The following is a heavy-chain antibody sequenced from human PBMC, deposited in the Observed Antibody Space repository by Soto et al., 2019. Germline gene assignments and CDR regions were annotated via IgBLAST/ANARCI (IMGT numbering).Heavy chain of an antibody. CDR3: AIGQSGVNSPLDY. D-gene: IGHD3-10*01. Sequence: EVQLLESGGGLVQPGGSLRLSCAASGFTFSSYAMSWVRQAPGKGLEWVSCVGNSGAGTWYADSVKGRFTISRDNFQNTLSLQMNNLRAEGAGVYYCAIGQSGVNSPLDYWGQGTLVSVSS. V-gene: IGHV3-23*01. CDR2: VGNSGAGT. J-gene: IGHJ4*02. CDR1: GFTFSSYA.